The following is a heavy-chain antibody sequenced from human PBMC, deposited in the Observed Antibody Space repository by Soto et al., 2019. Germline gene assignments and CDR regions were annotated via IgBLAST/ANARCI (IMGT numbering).Heavy chain of an antibody. Sequence: SVKVSCKASGGTFSSYAISWVRQAPGQGLEWMGGIIPIFGTANYAQKFQGRVTITADESTSTAYMELSSLRSEDTAVYYCARDRTLSSGTYYFDYWGQGTLVTVSS. V-gene: IGHV1-69*13. CDR3: ARDRTLSSGTYYFDY. J-gene: IGHJ4*02. CDR2: IIPIFGTA. CDR1: GGTFSSYA. D-gene: IGHD3-22*01.